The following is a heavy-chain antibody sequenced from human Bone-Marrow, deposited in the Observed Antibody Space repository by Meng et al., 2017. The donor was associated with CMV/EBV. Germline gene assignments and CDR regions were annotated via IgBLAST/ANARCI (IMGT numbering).Heavy chain of an antibody. V-gene: IGHV1-18*01. CDR1: FTSYG. CDR2: ISAYNGNT. Sequence: FTSYGISWVRQAPGQGLEWMGWISAYNGNTNYAQKLQGRVTMTTDTSTSTAYMELRSLRSDDTAVYYCARERPTVTRIWSYYYYGMDVWGQGTTVTVSS. J-gene: IGHJ6*02. D-gene: IGHD4-17*01. CDR3: ARERPTVTRIWSYYYYGMDV.